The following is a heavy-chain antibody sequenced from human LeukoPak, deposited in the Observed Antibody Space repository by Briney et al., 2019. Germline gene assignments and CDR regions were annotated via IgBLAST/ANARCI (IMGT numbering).Heavy chain of an antibody. CDR1: GFTFSSYA. J-gene: IGHJ5*02. V-gene: IGHV3-23*01. CDR3: AKGRPLGYCGSTSCSEWFDP. CDR2: ISGSGGST. Sequence: YPGGSLRLSCAASGFTFSSYAMSWVRQAPGKGLEWVSAISGSGGSTYYADSVKGRFTISRDNSKNTLYLQMNSLRAEDTAVYYCAKGRPLGYCGSTSCSEWFDPWGQGTLVTVSS. D-gene: IGHD2-2*01.